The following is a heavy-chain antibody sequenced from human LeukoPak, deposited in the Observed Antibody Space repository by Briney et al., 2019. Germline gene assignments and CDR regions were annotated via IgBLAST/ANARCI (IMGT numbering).Heavy chain of an antibody. Sequence: ASVKVSCKASGYTFTSYDINWVRQATGQGLEWMGWINPNSGNTGYAQKFQGRVTMTRNTSISTAYMELSSLRSENTAVYYCASGVRGNSHFDYWGQGTLVTVYS. CDR2: INPNSGNT. D-gene: IGHD4-23*01. CDR3: ASGVRGNSHFDY. J-gene: IGHJ4*02. CDR1: GYTFTSYD. V-gene: IGHV1-8*01.